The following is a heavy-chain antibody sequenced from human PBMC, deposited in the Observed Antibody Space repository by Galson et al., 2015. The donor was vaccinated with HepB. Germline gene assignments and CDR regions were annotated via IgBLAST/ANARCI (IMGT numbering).Heavy chain of an antibody. CDR3: ARDGGDSNFDY. Sequence: SLRLSCAASGFTFSGYSMNWVRLAPGKGLEWVSYISTSSSIIYYADSVKGRFTISRDNAKKSLYLQMNSLRAEDTAVYFCARDGGDSNFDYWGQGTLVTVAS. J-gene: IGHJ4*02. CDR1: GFTFSGYS. V-gene: IGHV3-48*01. CDR2: ISTSSSII. D-gene: IGHD3-16*01.